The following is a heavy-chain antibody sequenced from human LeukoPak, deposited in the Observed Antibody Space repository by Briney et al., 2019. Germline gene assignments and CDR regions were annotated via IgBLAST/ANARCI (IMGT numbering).Heavy chain of an antibody. CDR2: IYYSGST. J-gene: IGHJ3*02. V-gene: IGHV4-59*01. CDR3: ARVKVIDAFDI. Sequence: SETLSLTCTASGGTISSYYWSWIRQPPGKGLEWMGYIYYSGSTNYNPSLKSRVTISVDTSKNQFSLKLSSVTAADTAVYYCARVKVIDAFDIWGQGKMVSVPS. D-gene: IGHD3-22*01. CDR1: GGTISSYY.